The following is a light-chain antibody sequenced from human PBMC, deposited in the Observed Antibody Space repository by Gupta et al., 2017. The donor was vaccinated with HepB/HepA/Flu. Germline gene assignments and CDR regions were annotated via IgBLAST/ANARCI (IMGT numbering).Light chain of an antibody. CDR1: SSDIGGYKY. V-gene: IGLV2-8*01. CDR3: SSYGGRNNLV. CDR2: EVT. J-gene: IGLJ2*01. Sequence: QSALTQPPSASGSPGQSVTISCTGTSSDIGGYKYVSWYQQHPGKAPKPMIYEVTKRPSGVPDRFSGSKSGNTASLTVSGLQAEDEADYYCSSYGGRNNLVFGGGTKLTVL.